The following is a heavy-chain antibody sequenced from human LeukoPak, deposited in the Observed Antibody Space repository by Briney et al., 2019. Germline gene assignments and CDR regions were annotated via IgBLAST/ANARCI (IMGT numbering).Heavy chain of an antibody. Sequence: PGRSLRLSCAASGFTFDDYAMHWVRQAPGKGLEWVSGISWNSGSIGYADSVKGRFTISRDNAKNSLYLQMNSLRVEDTAIYYCFREGGDWGQGTLVTVSS. CDR3: FREGGD. D-gene: IGHD3-10*01. CDR2: ISWNSGSI. V-gene: IGHV3-9*01. CDR1: GFTFDDYA. J-gene: IGHJ4*02.